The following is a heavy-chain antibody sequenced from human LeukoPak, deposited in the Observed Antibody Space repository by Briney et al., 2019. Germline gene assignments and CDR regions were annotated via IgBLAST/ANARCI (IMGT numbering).Heavy chain of an antibody. CDR3: ARHGGGNSKYYLDY. Sequence: SGTLSLTCGVSGGSISNTNWWTWVRQPPGKGLEWIGEVNLQGSTNYNPSLKSRVTISVDTSKNQFSLKLNSVTAADTAVYYCARHGGGNSKYYLDYWGQGALVTVSS. CDR2: VNLQGST. CDR1: GGSISNTNW. D-gene: IGHD4-23*01. V-gene: IGHV4-4*02. J-gene: IGHJ4*02.